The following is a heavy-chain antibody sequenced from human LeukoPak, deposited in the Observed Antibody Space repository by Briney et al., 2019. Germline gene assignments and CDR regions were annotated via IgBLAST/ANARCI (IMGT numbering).Heavy chain of an antibody. CDR3: ARSYSSSSED. CDR1: GFTFSSYG. D-gene: IGHD6-6*01. Sequence: GGSERLSCAASGFTFSSYGMHWIRQAPGKGLEWVAFIRYDGSNKYYADSVKGRFTISRDNSKNTLYLQMNSLRAEDTAVYYCARSYSSSSEDWGQGTLVTVSS. CDR2: IRYDGSNK. J-gene: IGHJ4*02. V-gene: IGHV3-30*02.